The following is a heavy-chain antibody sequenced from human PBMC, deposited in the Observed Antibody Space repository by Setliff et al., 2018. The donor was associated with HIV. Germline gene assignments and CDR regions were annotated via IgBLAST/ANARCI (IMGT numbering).Heavy chain of an antibody. CDR3: ARGAVVTNYFDY. CDR2: INPDSGGA. J-gene: IGHJ4*02. V-gene: IGHV1-2*06. Sequence: ASVKVSCKASGGTFSSSAISWVRQAPGQGLEWMGRINPDSGGANYAQKFQGRVTMTRDTSISTAYMEVSNLRSDDTAVYYCARGAVVTNYFDYWGQGTLVTVSS. D-gene: IGHD2-15*01. CDR1: GGTFSSSA.